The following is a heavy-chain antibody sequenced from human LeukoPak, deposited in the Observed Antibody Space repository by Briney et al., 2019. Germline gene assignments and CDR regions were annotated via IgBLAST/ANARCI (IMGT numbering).Heavy chain of an antibody. V-gene: IGHV4-34*01. Sequence: TSETLSLTCAVYGGSFSGYYWSWIRQPPGKGLEWIGEINHSGSTNYNPSLKSRVTISVDTSKNQFSLKLSSVTAADTAVYYCARRSGSYRQGVDYWGQGTLVTVSS. J-gene: IGHJ4*02. CDR3: ARRSGSYRQGVDY. D-gene: IGHD1-26*01. CDR2: INHSGST. CDR1: GGSFSGYY.